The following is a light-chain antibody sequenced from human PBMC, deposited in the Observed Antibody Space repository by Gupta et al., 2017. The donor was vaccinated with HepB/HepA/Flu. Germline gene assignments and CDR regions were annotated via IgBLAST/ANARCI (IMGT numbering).Light chain of an antibody. CDR3: CSYAGSDVV. CDR1: SSDVGSYNL. Sequence: YGTGTSSDVGSYNLVSWYQQHPGKAPKLMIYEVSKRPSGVSNRFSGSKSGNTASLTISGLQAEDEADYYCCSYAGSDVVFGGGTKLTVL. J-gene: IGLJ2*01. CDR2: EVS. V-gene: IGLV2-23*02.